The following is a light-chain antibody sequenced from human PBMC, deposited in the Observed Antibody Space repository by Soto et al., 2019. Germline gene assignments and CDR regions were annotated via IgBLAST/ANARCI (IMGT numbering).Light chain of an antibody. V-gene: IGKV3-11*01. J-gene: IGKJ4*01. CDR2: DIF. Sequence: EIVLTQSPATLSLSPGEGATLSCRASQTVNTYLSWYQQIPGQAPRLLIYDIFKRAPGIPGRFSGSGSGTDFTLTISSLEPEDFAVYYCLQRSDWPLTFGGGTQVDIK. CDR1: QTVNTY. CDR3: LQRSDWPLT.